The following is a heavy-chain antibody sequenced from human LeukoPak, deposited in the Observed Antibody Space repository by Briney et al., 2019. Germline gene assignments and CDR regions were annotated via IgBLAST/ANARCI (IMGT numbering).Heavy chain of an antibody. CDR1: GFTFSSYS. CDR3: VTYSTGLYKGLEF. D-gene: IGHD2-8*02. J-gene: IGHJ4*02. V-gene: IGHV3-7*03. Sequence: GGSLRLSCAASGFTFSSYSMNWVRQAPGKGLEWVANINQDGTDKYYVDSVKGRFTFSRDNTQNSLYLQMSSLRVEDTAVYYCVTYSTGLYKGLEFWGQGTQVTVSS. CDR2: INQDGTDK.